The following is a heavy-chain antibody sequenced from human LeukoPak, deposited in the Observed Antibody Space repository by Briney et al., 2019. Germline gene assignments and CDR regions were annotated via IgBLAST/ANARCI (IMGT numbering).Heavy chain of an antibody. J-gene: IGHJ6*02. CDR3: ARDGYSTDYYYYGMDV. V-gene: IGHV3-7*01. CDR1: GFTFSSYW. Sequence: GGFLRLSCAASGFTFSSYWMSWVRQAPGKGLEWVANIKQDGSEKYYVDSVKGRFTISRDNAKNSLYLQMNSLRAEDTAVYYCARDGYSTDYYYYGMDVWGQGTTVTVSS. D-gene: IGHD3-22*01. CDR2: IKQDGSEK.